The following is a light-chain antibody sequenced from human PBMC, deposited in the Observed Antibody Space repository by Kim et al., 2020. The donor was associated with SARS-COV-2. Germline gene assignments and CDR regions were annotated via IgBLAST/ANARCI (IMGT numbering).Light chain of an antibody. V-gene: IGKV1-27*01. CDR3: QKYNTAPWT. Sequence: APVGDRVTITCRARQDIANSLAWYQQKPGTVPKLLIYAASTLQSGVPSRFSGSGSGTEFTLTIGSLQTEDVATYYCQKYNTAPWTFGPGTKVDIK. CDR2: AAS. J-gene: IGKJ1*01. CDR1: QDIANS.